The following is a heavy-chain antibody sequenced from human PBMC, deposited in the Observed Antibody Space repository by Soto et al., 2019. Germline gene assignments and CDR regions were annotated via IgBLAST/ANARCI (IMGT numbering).Heavy chain of an antibody. Sequence: PSETLSLTCTVSGGSISSYYWSWIRQPPGKGLEWIGYIYYSGSTNYNPSLKSRVTISVDTSKNQFSLKLSSVTAADTAVYYCARDDSSGYYGLDYWGQGTLVTVS. V-gene: IGHV4-59*01. CDR1: GGSISSYY. D-gene: IGHD3-22*01. CDR2: IYYSGST. CDR3: ARDDSSGYYGLDY. J-gene: IGHJ4*02.